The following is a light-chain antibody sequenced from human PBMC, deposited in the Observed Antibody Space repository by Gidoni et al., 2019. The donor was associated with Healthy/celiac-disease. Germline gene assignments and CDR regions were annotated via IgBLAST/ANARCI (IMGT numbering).Light chain of an antibody. V-gene: IGLV1-47*01. CDR3: AAWDDSLSGV. Sequence: QSVLTQPPSASGTPVQRVTISCSGSSSNIGSNYVYWYQQLPGTAPKLLIYRNNQRPSGVPARFSGSKAGTSASLAISGLRSEDEADYYCAAWDDSLSGVFGGGTKLTVL. J-gene: IGLJ2*01. CDR1: SSNIGSNY. CDR2: RNN.